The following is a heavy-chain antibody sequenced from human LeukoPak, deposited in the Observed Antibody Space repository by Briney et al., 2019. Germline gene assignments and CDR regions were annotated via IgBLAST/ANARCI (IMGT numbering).Heavy chain of an antibody. CDR2: IRSKAYGRTP. Sequence: GGSLTLSCTRSGLTLGDYGMSWVRQAPGGGLEWVGFIRSKAYGRTPAYAASVKGRFTISRDDSKSTAYLQMNSLKTEDTAVYYCSNSYCGGDCYSGGYFDYWGQGTLVTVSS. V-gene: IGHV3-49*04. D-gene: IGHD2-21*02. J-gene: IGHJ4*02. CDR1: GLTLGDYG. CDR3: SNSYCGGDCYSGGYFDY.